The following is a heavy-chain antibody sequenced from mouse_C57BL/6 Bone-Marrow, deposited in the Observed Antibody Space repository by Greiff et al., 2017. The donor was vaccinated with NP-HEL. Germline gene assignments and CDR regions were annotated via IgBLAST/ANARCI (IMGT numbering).Heavy chain of an antibody. J-gene: IGHJ2*01. CDR1: GYAFSSSW. CDR3: ARRIYDDD. V-gene: IGHV1-82*01. D-gene: IGHD1-1*01. Sequence: QVQLKESGPELVKPGASVKISCKASGYAFSSSWMNWVKQRPGKGLEWIGRIYPGDGDTNYNGKFKGKATLTADKSSSTAYMQLSSLTSEDSAVYFCARRIYDDDWGKGTTLTVSS. CDR2: IYPGDGDT.